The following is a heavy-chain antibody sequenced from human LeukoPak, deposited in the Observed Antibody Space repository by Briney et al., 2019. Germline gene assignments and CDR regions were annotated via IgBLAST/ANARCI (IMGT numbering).Heavy chain of an antibody. CDR2: ISSSSSYI. CDR3: ARDHRLGYCSSTSCPIYYYYMDV. Sequence: PGGSLRLSCAASGFTISSNYMNWVRQAPGKGLEWVSSISSSSSYIYYADSVKGRFTISRDNAKNSLYLQMNSLRAEDTAVYYCARDHRLGYCSSTSCPIYYYYMDVWGKGTTVTVSS. J-gene: IGHJ6*03. D-gene: IGHD2-2*01. V-gene: IGHV3-21*01. CDR1: GFTISSNY.